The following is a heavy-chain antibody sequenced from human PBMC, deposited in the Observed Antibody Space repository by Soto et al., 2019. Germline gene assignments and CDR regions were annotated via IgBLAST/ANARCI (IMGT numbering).Heavy chain of an antibody. Sequence: ASVKVSCKVSGYTLTELSMHWVRQAPGKGLEWMGGFDPEDGETIYAQKFQGRVTMTEDTSTDTAYMELSSLRSEDTAVYYCATLRHYYGSGSYSPGRYYFGYWGQGTLVTVSS. CDR2: FDPEDGET. V-gene: IGHV1-24*01. CDR1: GYTLTELS. D-gene: IGHD3-10*01. CDR3: ATLRHYYGSGSYSPGRYYFGY. J-gene: IGHJ4*02.